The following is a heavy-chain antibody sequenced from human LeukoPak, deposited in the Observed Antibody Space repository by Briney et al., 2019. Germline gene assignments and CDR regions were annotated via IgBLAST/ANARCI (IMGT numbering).Heavy chain of an antibody. Sequence: SVKVSCKASGGTFSSYAISWVRQAPGQGLEWMGGIIPIFGTANYAQKFQGRVTITADKSTSTAYMELSSLRSEDTAVYYCAREGDSYGPLDYWGQGTLVTVSS. CDR1: GGTFSSYA. CDR3: AREGDSYGPLDY. CDR2: IIPIFGTA. V-gene: IGHV1-69*06. J-gene: IGHJ4*02. D-gene: IGHD5-18*01.